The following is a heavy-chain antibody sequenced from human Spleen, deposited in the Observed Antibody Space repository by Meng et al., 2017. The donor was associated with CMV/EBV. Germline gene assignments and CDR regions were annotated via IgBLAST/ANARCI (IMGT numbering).Heavy chain of an antibody. Sequence: QVQLVQSGAEVKKPGASVKVSGKASGYILTSYYMHWVRQAPGQGLEWMGIINPSGGSTSYAQKFQGRVTMTRDTSTSTVYMELSSLRSEDTAVYYCARDLSRDSYNHWGQGTLVTVSS. V-gene: IGHV1-46*01. J-gene: IGHJ5*02. CDR1: GYILTSYY. CDR2: INPSGGST. CDR3: ARDLSRDSYNH. D-gene: IGHD5-24*01.